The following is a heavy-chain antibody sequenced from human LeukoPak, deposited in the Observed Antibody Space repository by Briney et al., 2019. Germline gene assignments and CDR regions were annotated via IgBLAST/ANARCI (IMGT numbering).Heavy chain of an antibody. CDR3: AHRKLGHYDIFPD. Sequence: SGPTLVNPTQTLTLTCTFSGFSLSTRGEGVVWIRQPPGKALEWLALIYWDDDKRYSPSPKSRLSITGDTSKNQVVLTMTDMDPADTATYFCAHRKLGHYDIFPDWGQGTLVTVSS. CDR2: IYWDDDK. V-gene: IGHV2-5*02. D-gene: IGHD3-9*01. CDR1: GFSLSTRGEG. J-gene: IGHJ4*02.